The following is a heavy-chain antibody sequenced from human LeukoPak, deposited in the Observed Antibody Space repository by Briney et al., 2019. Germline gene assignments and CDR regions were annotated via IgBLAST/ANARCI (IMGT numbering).Heavy chain of an antibody. V-gene: IGHV4-39*07. J-gene: IGHJ3*02. Sequence: SETLSLTCTVSGDSTSSSSSYWGWIRQPPGKGLEWIGEVNHSGSTNYNPSLKSRVTISVDTSKNQFSLKLSSVTAADTAVYYCARPLRGSYDAFDIWGQGTMVTVSS. CDR3: ARPLRGSYDAFDI. CDR2: VNHSGST. D-gene: IGHD1-26*01. CDR1: GDSTSSSSSY.